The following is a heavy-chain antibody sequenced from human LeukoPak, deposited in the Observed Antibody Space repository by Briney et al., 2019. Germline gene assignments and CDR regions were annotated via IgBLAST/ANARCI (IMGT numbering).Heavy chain of an antibody. D-gene: IGHD3-3*01. CDR3: ARDAKRGSGYPERGYYFDY. V-gene: IGHV3-20*04. CDR2: INWNGGST. Sequence: PGGSLRLSCAASGFTFDDYGMSWVREAPGKGVGWVSGINWNGGSTGYADSVKGRFTISRDNPKNSLYLKMHSLRAEDTAVYYCARDAKRGSGYPERGYYFDYWGQGTLVTGSS. CDR1: GFTFDDYG. J-gene: IGHJ4*02.